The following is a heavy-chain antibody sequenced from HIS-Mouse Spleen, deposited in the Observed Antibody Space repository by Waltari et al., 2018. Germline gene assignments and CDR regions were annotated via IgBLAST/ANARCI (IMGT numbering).Heavy chain of an antibody. CDR3: AREIPYSSSWYDWYFDL. V-gene: IGHV4-39*07. D-gene: IGHD6-13*01. CDR2: IYYSGAT. J-gene: IGHJ2*01. CDR1: GGSISSSSYY. Sequence: QLQLQESGPGLVKPSETLSLTCTVSGGSISSSSYYWGWIRQPPGKGLAWIGIIYYSGATNYNPTLKGRVTISGDTSTNQFSLKLSSVTAADTAVYYCAREIPYSSSWYDWYFDLWGRGTLVTVSS.